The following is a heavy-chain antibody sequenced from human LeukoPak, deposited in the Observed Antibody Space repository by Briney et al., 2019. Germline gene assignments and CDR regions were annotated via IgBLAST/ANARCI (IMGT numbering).Heavy chain of an antibody. CDR1: GGTFSSYA. J-gene: IGHJ4*02. CDR3: ATPSVGRLLWFGELPRAPLDY. D-gene: IGHD3-10*01. CDR2: IIPIFGTA. V-gene: IGHV1-69*05. Sequence: ASVTVSCKASGGTFSSYAISWVRQAPGRGREWMGGIIPIFGTANYAQKFQGRVTITTDESTSTAYMELSSLRSEDTAVYYCATPSVGRLLWFGELPRAPLDYWGQGTLVSVSS.